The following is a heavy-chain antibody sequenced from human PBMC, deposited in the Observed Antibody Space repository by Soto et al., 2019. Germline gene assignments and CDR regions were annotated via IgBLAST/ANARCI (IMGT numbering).Heavy chain of an antibody. V-gene: IGHV4-39*01. CDR2: TYHSGST. CDR1: GFSITNNNYY. Sequence: QLQLQESGLGLVKPSGTLSLTCSVSGFSITNNNYYWGWIRQPPGKGLEWIGITYHSGSTYYNPSLRSRVTISADTSKNHFSLQLTSVTAADTAVYSCARHGSHISYYPYGMDVWGQGTTVTVSS. CDR3: ARHGSHISYYPYGMDV. D-gene: IGHD1-26*01. J-gene: IGHJ6*02.